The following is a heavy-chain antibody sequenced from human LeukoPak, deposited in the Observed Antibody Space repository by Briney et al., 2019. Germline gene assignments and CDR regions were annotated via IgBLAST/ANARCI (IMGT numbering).Heavy chain of an antibody. V-gene: IGHV3-23*01. CDR3: AKWGDYDVLTGYYVPDY. J-gene: IGHJ4*02. CDR1: GFTFSNYA. Sequence: GGSLRLSCAASGFTFSNYAMSWVRQAPGKGLEWVSAVLGSGGSTYYADSVKGRFTVSRDNSKSTLYLQMNSLRAEDTALYYCAKWGDYDVLTGYYVPDYWGQGTLVTVSS. D-gene: IGHD3-9*01. CDR2: VLGSGGST.